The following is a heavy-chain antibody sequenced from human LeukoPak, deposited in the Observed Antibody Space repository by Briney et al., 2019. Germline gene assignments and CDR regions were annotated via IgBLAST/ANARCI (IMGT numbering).Heavy chain of an antibody. Sequence: GGSLRLSCAASGFTFSSYGMHWVRQAPGKGLEWVAFIRYDGSNKYYADSVKGRFTISRDNAKNSVYLQMTSLRAEDTALYYCAKDATAVPGTVYMDVWGKGTTVTISS. D-gene: IGHD2-2*01. CDR2: IRYDGSNK. CDR1: GFTFSSYG. CDR3: AKDATAVPGTVYMDV. V-gene: IGHV3-30*02. J-gene: IGHJ6*03.